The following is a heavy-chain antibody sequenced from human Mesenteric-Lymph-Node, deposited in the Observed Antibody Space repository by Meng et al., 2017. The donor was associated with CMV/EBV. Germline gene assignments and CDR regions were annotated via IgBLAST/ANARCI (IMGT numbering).Heavy chain of an antibody. D-gene: IGHD2-2*01. Sequence: SETLSLTCAVSGGSISSSNWWSWVRQPPGKGLEWIGGIYHSGSTNYNPSLKSRVTISVDTSKNQFSLKLSSVTAADTAVYYCARLNIVVVPAATYYYYGMDVWGQGTTVTVSS. V-gene: IGHV4-4*02. CDR2: IYHSGST. J-gene: IGHJ6*02. CDR3: ARLNIVVVPAATYYYYGMDV. CDR1: GGSISSSNW.